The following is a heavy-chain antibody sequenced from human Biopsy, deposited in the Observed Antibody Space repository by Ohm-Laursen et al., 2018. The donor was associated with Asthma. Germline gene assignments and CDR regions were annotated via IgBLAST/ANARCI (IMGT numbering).Heavy chain of an antibody. CDR3: ARERAGVLGSYNGMDV. CDR1: GFTFSNYG. V-gene: IGHV3-30*03. D-gene: IGHD2-8*01. Sequence: SRRLSCSASGFTFSNYGMHWVRQVAGKGLDWEAVVTYDGISQYYAESVKGRFTISRDNSRNTLNLQMNSVRPDDTAVYFCARERAGVLGSYNGMDVWGPGTTVSVSS. CDR2: VTYDGISQ. J-gene: IGHJ6*02.